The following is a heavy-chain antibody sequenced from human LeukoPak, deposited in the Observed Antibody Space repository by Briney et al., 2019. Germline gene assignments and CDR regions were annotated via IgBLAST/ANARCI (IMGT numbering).Heavy chain of an antibody. V-gene: IGHV3-23*01. D-gene: IGHD4-11*01. CDR3: AKDLNYGFDY. CDR2: ISSSGGST. J-gene: IGHJ4*02. CDR1: GFSFNSYA. Sequence: GGSLRLSCAVSGFSFNSYAMSWVRQAPGKGLEWVSAISSSGGSTYYADSVKGRFTISRDNSKNTLYLQMNSLRAEDTAVYYCAKDLNYGFDYWGQGTLVTVSS.